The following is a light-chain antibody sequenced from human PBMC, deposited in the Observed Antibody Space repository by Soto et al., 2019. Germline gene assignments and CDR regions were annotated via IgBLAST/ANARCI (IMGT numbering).Light chain of an antibody. J-gene: IGKJ4*02. CDR2: DAS. V-gene: IGKV1-5*01. CDR1: QSISTW. CDR3: QQYHSNPLT. Sequence: DIQMTQSPSTLPASVGDRVTITCRASQSISTWLAWYQQKPGKAPKFLIYDASSLESGVPSRFSGSGSGTVLTLIISSLQPDAFATYSCQQYHSNPLTFGGGTKV.